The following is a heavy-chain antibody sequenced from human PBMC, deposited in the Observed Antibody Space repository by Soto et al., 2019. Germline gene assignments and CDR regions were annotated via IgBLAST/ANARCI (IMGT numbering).Heavy chain of an antibody. CDR1: GFTFSSYW. CDR3: AREAVAGITDY. Sequence: EVQLVESGGGLVQPGGSLRLSCAASGFTFSSYWMSWVRQAPGKGLEWVANIKQDGSEKYYVDSVKGRFTISRDNAKNSLYLQMNSLRAEDTAVYYCAREAVAGITDYWGQGTLVTVSP. D-gene: IGHD6-19*01. J-gene: IGHJ4*02. V-gene: IGHV3-7*05. CDR2: IKQDGSEK.